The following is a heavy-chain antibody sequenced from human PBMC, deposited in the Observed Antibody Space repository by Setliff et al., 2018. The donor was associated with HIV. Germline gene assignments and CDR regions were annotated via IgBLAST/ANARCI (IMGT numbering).Heavy chain of an antibody. CDR1: GFTFSDYA. CDR2: ISGSGGST. V-gene: IGHV3-23*01. D-gene: IGHD3-16*01. CDR3: AKATGSATSPRGSFDY. J-gene: IGHJ4*02. Sequence: GGSLRLSCAASGFTFSDYAMNWVRQAPGKGLEWVSAISGSGGSTYYADSVQGRLTISRDNSKNTLYLQMNSLRAEDTAVYYCAKATGSATSPRGSFDYLGRGTLVTVS.